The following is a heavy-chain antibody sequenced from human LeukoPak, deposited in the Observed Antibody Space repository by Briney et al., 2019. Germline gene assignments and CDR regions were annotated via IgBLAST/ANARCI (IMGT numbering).Heavy chain of an antibody. Sequence: SETLSLTCTVSGGSISSYYWTWIRQPPGKELEWIGYIYYSGSTNFNPSLKSRVTISVDTSRNQLSLMLTSVTAADAAVYYCARGGYSSSWSLGMDVWGQGTTVTVSS. CDR2: IYYSGST. J-gene: IGHJ6*02. D-gene: IGHD6-13*01. V-gene: IGHV4-59*12. CDR3: ARGGYSSSWSLGMDV. CDR1: GGSISSYY.